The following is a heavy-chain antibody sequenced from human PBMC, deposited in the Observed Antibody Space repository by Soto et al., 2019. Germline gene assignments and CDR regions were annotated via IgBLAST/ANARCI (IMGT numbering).Heavy chain of an antibody. CDR1: GFTFSSYS. J-gene: IGHJ5*02. V-gene: IGHV3-21*01. Sequence: EVQLVESGGGLVKPGGSLRLSCAASGFTFSSYSMNWVRQAPGKGLEWVSSISSSSSYIYYADSVKGRFTSSRDNAKNSLSRQMNSLRAEDTAVYYCARDTYYYGSGSYSPWGQGTLVTVSS. CDR2: ISSSSSYI. CDR3: ARDTYYYGSGSYSP. D-gene: IGHD3-10*01.